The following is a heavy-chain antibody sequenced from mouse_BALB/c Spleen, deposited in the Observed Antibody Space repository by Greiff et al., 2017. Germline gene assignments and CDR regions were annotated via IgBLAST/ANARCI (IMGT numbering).Heavy chain of an antibody. CDR3: ARCGRYGFAY. CDR1: GYTFTSYW. CDR2: INPSTGYT. D-gene: IGHD2-14*01. Sequence: QVQLQQSGAELAKPGASVKLSCKASGYTFTSYWMHWVKQRPGHGLEWIGYINPSTGYTEYNQKFKDKATLAADKSSSTAYMQLSSLTSEDSAVYDCARCGRYGFAYWGQGTLVTVSA. V-gene: IGHV1-7*01. J-gene: IGHJ3*01.